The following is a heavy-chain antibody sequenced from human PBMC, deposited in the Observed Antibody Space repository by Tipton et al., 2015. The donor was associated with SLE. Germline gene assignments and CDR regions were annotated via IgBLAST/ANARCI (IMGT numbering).Heavy chain of an antibody. V-gene: IGHV4-31*03. J-gene: IGHJ4*02. CDR1: GGSLSSGGYY. D-gene: IGHD1-7*01. Sequence: TLSLTCTVSGGSLSSGGYYWNWIRQHPGKGLEWIGYIGYIYNSGSTDYSPSLRSRVTISVDTSNNQLSLNLSSVTAADTAVYYCARGDNWDYMNSWGQGTLVTVSS. CDR2: IYNSGST. CDR3: ARGDNWDYMNS.